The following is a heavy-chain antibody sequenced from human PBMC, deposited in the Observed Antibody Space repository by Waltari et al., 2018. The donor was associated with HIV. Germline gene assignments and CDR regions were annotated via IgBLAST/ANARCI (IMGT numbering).Heavy chain of an antibody. CDR3: VKDVTVKLYGVYYSGLDV. CDR1: GFTFGSHW. CDR2: IDGDGGVT. Sequence: LVESGGRPVQSGESLSLSCRATGFTFGSHWMHCVRQSPGKGLVGVSRIDGDGGVTKYADAVKGRFTISRDNAKNTLFLDMKNLRVEDSGIYHCVKDVTVKLYGVYYSGLDVWGLGTTVTV. D-gene: IGHD2-8*01. V-gene: IGHV3-74*03. J-gene: IGHJ6*02.